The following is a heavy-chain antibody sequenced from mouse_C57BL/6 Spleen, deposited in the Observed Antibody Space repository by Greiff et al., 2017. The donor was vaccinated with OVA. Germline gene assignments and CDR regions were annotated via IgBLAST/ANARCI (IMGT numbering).Heavy chain of an antibody. CDR3: ARGYYGS. D-gene: IGHD1-1*01. Sequence: EVQLQESGPGLVKPSQSLSLTCSVTGYSITSGYYWNWIRQFPGNKLEWMGYISYDGSNNYNPSLKNRISITRDTSKNQFFLKLNSVTTEDTATYYCARGYYGSWGQGTTLTVSS. V-gene: IGHV3-6*01. J-gene: IGHJ2*01. CDR1: GYSITSGYY. CDR2: ISYDGSN.